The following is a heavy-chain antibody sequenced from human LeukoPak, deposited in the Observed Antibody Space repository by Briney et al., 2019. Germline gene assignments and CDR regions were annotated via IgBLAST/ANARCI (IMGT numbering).Heavy chain of an antibody. CDR1: GGSFSGYY. J-gene: IGHJ6*03. CDR3: ARAAVETNLYYYYLDV. Sequence: SETLSLTCAVYGGSFSGYYWTWIRQPPGKGLEWIGYSDYSGSTNYNPSLRSRVTISVDTSKIQFSLRLTSVTAADTAVYYCARAAVETNLYYYYLDVWGKGTTVTVSS. V-gene: IGHV4-59*01. D-gene: IGHD6-13*01. CDR2: SDYSGST.